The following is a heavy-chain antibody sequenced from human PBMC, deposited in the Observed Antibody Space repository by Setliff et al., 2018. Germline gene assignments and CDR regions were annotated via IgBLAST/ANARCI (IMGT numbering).Heavy chain of an antibody. Sequence: SETLSLTCTASGGSISSGDYYWSWIRQPPGKGLEWIVYIYSSGSTNYNPSLKRRVTISMDTSKNQFSLKVSSVTAADTAVYYCAKSFSRREKFLLDYWGQGALVTVSS. J-gene: IGHJ4*02. CDR1: GGSISSGDYY. V-gene: IGHV4-30-4*08. CDR2: IYSSGST. CDR3: AKSFSRREKFLLDY.